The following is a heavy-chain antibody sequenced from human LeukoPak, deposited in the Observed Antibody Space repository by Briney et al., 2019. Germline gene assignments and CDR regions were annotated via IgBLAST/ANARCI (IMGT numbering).Heavy chain of an antibody. CDR1: GLTFDDYG. CDR2: INWNGGST. D-gene: IGHD6-13*01. CDR3: ARDHSSSWAIDY. Sequence: RAGGSLRLSCAASGLTFDDYGMSWVRQAPGKGLEWVSGINWNGGSTGYADSVKGRFTISRDNAKNSLYLQMNSLRAEDTALYYCARDHSSSWAIDYWGQGTLVTVSS. V-gene: IGHV3-20*04. J-gene: IGHJ4*02.